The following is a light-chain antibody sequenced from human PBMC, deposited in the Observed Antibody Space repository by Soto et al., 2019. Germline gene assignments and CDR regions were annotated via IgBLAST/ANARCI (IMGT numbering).Light chain of an antibody. V-gene: IGLV1-40*01. Sequence: QSVLTQPPSVSGAPGQSVTISCTGSSSNVGANSDVHWYQQLAGAAPKLLIYGNSNRPSGVSDRFSGSKSGTSASLAIAGLQAEDEADYYSQPYDSSLSGFYVFGTGSKLTVL. CDR2: GNS. J-gene: IGLJ1*01. CDR1: SSNVGANSD. CDR3: QPYDSSLSGFYV.